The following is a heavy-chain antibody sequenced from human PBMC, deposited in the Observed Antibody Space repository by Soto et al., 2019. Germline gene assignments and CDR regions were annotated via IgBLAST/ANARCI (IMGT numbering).Heavy chain of an antibody. V-gene: IGHV3-74*01. D-gene: IGHD3-3*02. Sequence: EVQLVESGGGLVQPGGALRLSCAASGFTFSSYWMHWVRQAPWKGLVWVSRINSAGSSTSYADSVKGRFTISRANAKNTLYLQMNSLRAEDTAVYYCASHLAGNRDYLGQGTLVTVSS. CDR1: GFTFSSYW. CDR2: INSAGSST. J-gene: IGHJ4*02. CDR3: ASHLAGNRDY.